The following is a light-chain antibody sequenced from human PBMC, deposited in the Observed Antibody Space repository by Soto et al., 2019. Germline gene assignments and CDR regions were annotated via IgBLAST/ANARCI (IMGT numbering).Light chain of an antibody. CDR3: QQYNNWPRG. CDR2: GAS. Sequence: EIVMTQSPATLSVSPGERATLSCRASQSVSSNLAWYQQKPGQTPRLLIYGASTRATGIPARFSGSGSGTEFTLTINSLQSEDFAVYYCQQYNNWPRGFGQGTKVEIK. CDR1: QSVSSN. V-gene: IGKV3-15*01. J-gene: IGKJ1*01.